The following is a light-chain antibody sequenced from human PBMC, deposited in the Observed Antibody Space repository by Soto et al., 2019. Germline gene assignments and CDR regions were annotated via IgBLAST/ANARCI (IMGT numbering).Light chain of an antibody. J-gene: IGKJ1*01. Sequence: EIVLTQSPGFLSLSPGERATLSCRASQSVDSSFFAWYQQKPGQAPRLLIYGASKRATGIPDRFSGSGSGTDFTLTSSRLEPEDFAVYYGQRYVSSVTCGQGTKVEIK. CDR3: QRYVSSVT. V-gene: IGKV3-20*01. CDR2: GAS. CDR1: QSVDSSF.